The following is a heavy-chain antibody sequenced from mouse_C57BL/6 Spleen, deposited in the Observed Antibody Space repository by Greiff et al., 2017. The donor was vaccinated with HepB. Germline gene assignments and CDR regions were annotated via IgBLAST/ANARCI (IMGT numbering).Heavy chain of an antibody. Sequence: VQLQQSGPELVKPGASVKIPCMASGYTFTDYNMDWVKQSHGKSLEWIGDINPNNGGTIYNQKFKGKATLTVDKSSSTAYMELRSLTSEDTAVYYCATNLLLRPAWFAYWGQGTLVTVSA. CDR2: INPNNGGT. CDR3: ATNLLLRPAWFAY. D-gene: IGHD1-1*01. V-gene: IGHV1-18*01. J-gene: IGHJ3*01. CDR1: GYTFTDYN.